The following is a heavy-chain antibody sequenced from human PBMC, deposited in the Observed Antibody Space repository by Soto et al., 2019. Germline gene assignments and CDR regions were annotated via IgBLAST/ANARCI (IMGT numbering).Heavy chain of an antibody. CDR1: GGSISSGDYY. D-gene: IGHD3-22*01. V-gene: IGHV4-30-4*01. CDR2: IYYSGST. J-gene: IGHJ1*01. Sequence: SETLSLTCTVSGGSISSGDYYWSWIRQPPGKGLEWIGYIYYSGSTYYNPSLKSRVTISVDTSKNQFSLKLSSVTAADTAVYYFACGSYNYASTSYYHYWGQLNLLPFSS. CDR3: ACGSYNYASTSYYHY.